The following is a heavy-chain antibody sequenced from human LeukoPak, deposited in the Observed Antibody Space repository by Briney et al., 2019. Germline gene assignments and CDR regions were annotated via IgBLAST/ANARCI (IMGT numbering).Heavy chain of an antibody. CDR2: IYYSGST. V-gene: IGHV4-59*08. Sequence: SETLSLTCTVSGGSISSYYWSWIRQPPGKGLEWIGYIYYSGSTNYNPSLKSRVTISVDTSKNQFSLKLSSATAADTAVYYCARQSIGDWYFDLWGRGTLVTVSS. J-gene: IGHJ2*01. D-gene: IGHD6-6*01. CDR1: GGSISSYY. CDR3: ARQSIGDWYFDL.